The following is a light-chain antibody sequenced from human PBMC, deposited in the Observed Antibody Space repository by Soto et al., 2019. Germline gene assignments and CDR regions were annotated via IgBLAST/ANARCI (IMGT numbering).Light chain of an antibody. Sequence: QPVLTQSPSASASLGASVKLTCTLSSGHSSYAIAWHQQQPEKGPRYLMSLNSDGSHSKGDGIPDRFSGSSSGAERYLTISSLQSEDEADYYCQTWDTGVVFGGGTKLTVL. CDR3: QTWDTGVV. CDR2: LNSDGSH. J-gene: IGLJ2*01. V-gene: IGLV4-69*02. CDR1: SGHSSYA.